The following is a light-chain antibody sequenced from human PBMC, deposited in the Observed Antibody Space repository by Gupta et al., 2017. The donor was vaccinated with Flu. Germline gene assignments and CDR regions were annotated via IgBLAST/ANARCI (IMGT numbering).Light chain of an antibody. CDR1: SSDVGHYNY. J-gene: IGLJ3*02. CDR2: DVK. Sequence: QSARTQPPSASGSPGQSVTISCSGTSSDVGHYNYVSGYQHPPGKAPKLIIYDVKQRPSGVPDRFSGSKSGNTASLTVSGLQAEDEATYYCSSYAGSNFWVFGGGTNVTVL. V-gene: IGLV2-8*01. CDR3: SSYAGSNFWV.